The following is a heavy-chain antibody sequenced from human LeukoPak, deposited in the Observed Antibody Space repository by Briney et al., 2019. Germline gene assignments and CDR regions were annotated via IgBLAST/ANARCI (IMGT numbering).Heavy chain of an antibody. D-gene: IGHD3-22*01. CDR1: GFTFSSYG. CDR2: ISGSGGST. CDR3: AKGPGGYYDSSGYHPSDY. J-gene: IGHJ4*02. V-gene: IGHV3-23*01. Sequence: PGGSLRLSCAASGFTFSSYGMSWVRQAPGKGLEWVSAISGSGGSTYYADSVKGRFTISRDNSKNTLYLQMNSLRAEDTAVYYCAKGPGGYYDSSGYHPSDYWGQGTLVTVSS.